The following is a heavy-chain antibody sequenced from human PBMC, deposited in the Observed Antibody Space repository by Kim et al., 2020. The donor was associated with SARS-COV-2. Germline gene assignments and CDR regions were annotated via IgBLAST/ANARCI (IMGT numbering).Heavy chain of an antibody. J-gene: IGHJ4*02. Sequence: ADSVKGRFTISRENSKYTLDRQMNSVRVDDTAIYYCVKLRGATLSKCCFDYWGQGTLVTVSS. V-gene: IGHV3-23*01. D-gene: IGHD4-17*01. CDR3: VKLRGATLSKCCFDY.